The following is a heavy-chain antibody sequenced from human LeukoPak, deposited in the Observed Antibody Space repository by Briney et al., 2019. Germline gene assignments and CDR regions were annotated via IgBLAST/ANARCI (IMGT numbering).Heavy chain of an antibody. J-gene: IGHJ4*02. V-gene: IGHV3-15*01. CDR1: GFTFSNAW. CDR3: TRDYGSGGSYYDLDY. Sequence: PGGSLRLSCAASGFTFSNAWMSWVRQAPGKGLEWVGRIKSKTDGGTTDYAAPVKGRFTISRDDSKNTLYLQMNSLKTEDTAVYYCTRDYGSGGSYYDLDYWGQGTLVTVSS. CDR2: IKSKTDGGTT. D-gene: IGHD2-15*01.